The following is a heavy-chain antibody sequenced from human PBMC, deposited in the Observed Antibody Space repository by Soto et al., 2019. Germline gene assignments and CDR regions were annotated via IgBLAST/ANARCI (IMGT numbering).Heavy chain of an antibody. Sequence: HPGGSLRLSCAGSGFTFTDYSMIWVRQAPGKGLEWISYMSSTSNIAYYVDSVNGRFTTSRDNDKNSLYLQMNSLRDEDTAVYYCASCYGDYEFPCEYWGQGTLVTVSS. CDR3: ASCYGDYEFPCEY. D-gene: IGHD4-17*01. V-gene: IGHV3-48*02. J-gene: IGHJ4*02. CDR2: MSSTSNIA. CDR1: GFTFTDYS.